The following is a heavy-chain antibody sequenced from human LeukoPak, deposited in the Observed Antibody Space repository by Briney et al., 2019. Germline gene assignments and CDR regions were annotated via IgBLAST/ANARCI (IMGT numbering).Heavy chain of an antibody. CDR2: IYQSGST. CDR3: ARAYCGGGCYYYFYYMDV. V-gene: IGHV4-38-2*02. Sequence: SETLSLTCSVSGYSISRGYFWAWIRQPPGKGLEWIGNIYQSGSTYYNPSLKSRASISIDVSKNQFSLKLGSVTAADTAVYYCARAYCGGGCYYYFYYMDVWGKGTTVIVSS. D-gene: IGHD2-21*02. CDR1: GYSISRGYF. J-gene: IGHJ6*03.